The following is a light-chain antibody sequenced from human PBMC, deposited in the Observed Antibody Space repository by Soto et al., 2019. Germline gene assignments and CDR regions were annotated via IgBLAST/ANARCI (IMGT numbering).Light chain of an antibody. V-gene: IGKV2-28*01. CDR1: QSLLHSNGYNY. CDR2: LGS. Sequence: DIVMNQSPLSLPVTPGEPVSISCRSSQSLLHSNGYNYLDWYLQKPGQSPQLLIYLGSNRASGVPDRFSGSGSGTDFTLKISRVEAEDVGVYYCMQALQTPWTFGQGTKVEIK. J-gene: IGKJ1*01. CDR3: MQALQTPWT.